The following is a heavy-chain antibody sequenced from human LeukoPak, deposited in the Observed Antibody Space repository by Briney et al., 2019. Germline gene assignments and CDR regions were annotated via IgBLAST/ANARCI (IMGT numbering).Heavy chain of an antibody. Sequence: PSETLSLTCAVSGGSISSGGYSWSWIRQPPGKGLEWIGYIYHSGSTYYNRSLKSRVTISIDMSKNQFSLRLSSGTAADKAVYYCARGETVFDYWGQGTLVTVSS. J-gene: IGHJ4*02. V-gene: IGHV4-30-2*01. CDR3: ARGETVFDY. D-gene: IGHD1-26*01. CDR2: IYHSGST. CDR1: GGSISSGGYS.